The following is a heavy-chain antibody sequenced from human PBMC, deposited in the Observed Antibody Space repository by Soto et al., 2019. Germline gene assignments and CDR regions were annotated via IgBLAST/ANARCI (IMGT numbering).Heavy chain of an antibody. CDR1: GGSISSSSYY. CDR2: IYYSGST. J-gene: IGHJ3*02. D-gene: IGHD4-17*01. Sequence: SETLSLTCTVSGGSISSSSYYWGWIRQPPGKGLEWIGYIYYSGSTNYNPSLKSRVTISVDTSKNQFSLKLSSVTAADTAVYYCAREERDYGDWQDAFDIWGQGTMVTVSS. V-gene: IGHV4-61*01. CDR3: AREERDYGDWQDAFDI.